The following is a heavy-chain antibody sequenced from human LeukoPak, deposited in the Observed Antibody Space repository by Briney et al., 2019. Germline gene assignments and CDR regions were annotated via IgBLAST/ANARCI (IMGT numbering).Heavy chain of an antibody. CDR1: GGTFSSYA. Sequence: SVKVSCKASGGTFSSYAISWVRQAPGQGLEWMGGIIPIFGTANYAQKFQGRVTITADESTSTAHMELSSLRSEDTAVYYCAMNYYGSGSLGYWGQGTLVTVSS. J-gene: IGHJ4*02. CDR2: IIPIFGTA. D-gene: IGHD3-10*01. CDR3: AMNYYGSGSLGY. V-gene: IGHV1-69*13.